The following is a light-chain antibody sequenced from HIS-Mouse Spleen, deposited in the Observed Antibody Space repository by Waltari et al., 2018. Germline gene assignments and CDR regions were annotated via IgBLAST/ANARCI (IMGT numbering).Light chain of an antibody. V-gene: IGLV1-47*01. Sequence: QSVLTQPPSASGTPGQRVTISCSGSSSNIGSNYVYWYQQPPGTAPKLLIYRNNHRPSGVPDRFSGSKSGTSASLAIRGLRSEDEADYYCAAWDDSLSGPWVFGGGTKLTVL. CDR2: RNN. CDR1: SSNIGSNY. CDR3: AAWDDSLSGPWV. J-gene: IGLJ3*02.